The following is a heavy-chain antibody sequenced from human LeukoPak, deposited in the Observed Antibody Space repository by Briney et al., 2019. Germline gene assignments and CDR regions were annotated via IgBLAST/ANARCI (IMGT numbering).Heavy chain of an antibody. J-gene: IGHJ4*02. CDR3: ARDLPTKAAAGYYFDY. CDR2: IYYSGST. CDR1: GGSISSSSYY. Sequence: SETLSLTCTVSGGSISSSSYYWGWIRQPPGKGLEWIGSIYYSGSTYYNPSLKSRVTISVDTSKNQFSLKLSSVTAADTAVYYCARDLPTKAAAGYYFDYWGQGTLVTVSS. D-gene: IGHD6-13*01. V-gene: IGHV4-39*02.